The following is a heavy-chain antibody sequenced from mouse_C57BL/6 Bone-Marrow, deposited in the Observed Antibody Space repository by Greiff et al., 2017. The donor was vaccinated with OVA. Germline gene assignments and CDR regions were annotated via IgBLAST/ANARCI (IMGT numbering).Heavy chain of an antibody. D-gene: IGHD1-1*01. Sequence: EVHLVESGGGLVQSGRSLRLSCATSGFTFSDFYMEWVRQAPGKGLEWIAASRNKANDYTTEYSASVKGRFIVSRDTSQSILYLQMNALRAEDTAIYYCARATDYYGSSYEDWYFDVWGTGTTVTVSS. J-gene: IGHJ1*03. CDR2: SRNKANDYTT. CDR1: GFTFSDFY. CDR3: ARATDYYGSSYEDWYFDV. V-gene: IGHV7-1*01.